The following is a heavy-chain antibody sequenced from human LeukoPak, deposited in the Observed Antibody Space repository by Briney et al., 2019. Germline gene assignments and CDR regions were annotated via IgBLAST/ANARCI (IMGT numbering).Heavy chain of an antibody. Sequence: GASVKVSCKASGHSFGNYGFSWVRQAPGQGLEWMGSISAHNGNTNIAQKFQGRVTMTTDTSTTTAYMELRSLRSDDTAVYYCARVGVGRGVVPAAIDDDYWGQGTLVTVSS. CDR3: ARVGVGRGVVPAAIDDDY. J-gene: IGHJ4*02. V-gene: IGHV1-18*01. CDR1: GHSFGNYG. CDR2: ISAHNGNT. D-gene: IGHD2-2*02.